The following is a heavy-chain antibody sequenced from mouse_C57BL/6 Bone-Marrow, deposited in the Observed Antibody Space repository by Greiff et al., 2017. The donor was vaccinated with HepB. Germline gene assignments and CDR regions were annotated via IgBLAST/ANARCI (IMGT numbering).Heavy chain of an antibody. D-gene: IGHD1-1*01. CDR3: AKPGITTVVAPYAMDY. Sequence: VKLQQSGPGLVAPSQSLSITCTVSGFSLTSYGVSWVRQPPGKGLEWLGVIWGDGSTNYHSALISRLSISKDNSKSQVFLKLNSLQTDDTATYYCAKPGITTVVAPYAMDYWGQGTSVTVSS. CDR1: GFSLTSYG. CDR2: IWGDGST. V-gene: IGHV2-3*01. J-gene: IGHJ4*01.